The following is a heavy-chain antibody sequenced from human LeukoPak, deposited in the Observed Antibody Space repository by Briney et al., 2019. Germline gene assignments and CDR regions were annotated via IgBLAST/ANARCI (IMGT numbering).Heavy chain of an antibody. CDR3: ARDRGPYYDSSGYSMSEYYYGMDV. D-gene: IGHD3-22*01. Sequence: PSETLCLTCTVSGGSISSGDYYWSWIGQPPGKGLESIGNIYYSGSTYYDPSLKSRVTISVDTSKNQFSLKLSSVTAADTAVYYCARDRGPYYDSSGYSMSEYYYGMDVWGQGTTVTVSS. V-gene: IGHV4-30-4*01. CDR2: IYYSGST. J-gene: IGHJ6*02. CDR1: GGSISSGDYY.